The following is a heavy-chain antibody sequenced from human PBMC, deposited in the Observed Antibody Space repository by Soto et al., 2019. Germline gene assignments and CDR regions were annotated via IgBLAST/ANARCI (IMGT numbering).Heavy chain of an antibody. Sequence: SVKVSCKASGGTFSSYAISWVRQAPGQGLEWMGGIIPIFGTANYAQKFQGRVTITADESTSTAYMELSSLRSEDTAVYYCARPKYYYDSSGYLGAHGMDVWCQGTTVTVSS. CDR2: IIPIFGTA. D-gene: IGHD3-22*01. CDR3: ARPKYYYDSSGYLGAHGMDV. CDR1: GGTFSSYA. J-gene: IGHJ6*02. V-gene: IGHV1-69*13.